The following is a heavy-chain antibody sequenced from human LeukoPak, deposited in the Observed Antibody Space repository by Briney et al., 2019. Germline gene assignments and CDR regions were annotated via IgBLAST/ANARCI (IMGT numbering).Heavy chain of an antibody. J-gene: IGHJ4*02. V-gene: IGHV3-48*01. CDR3: ARARGFLEWSFFDY. D-gene: IGHD3-3*01. CDR2: ISSSSTI. CDR1: GFTFSSYS. Sequence: GGSLRLSCAASGFTFSSYSMNWVRQAPGKGLEWVSYISSSSTIYYADSVKGRFTISRDNAKNSLYLQMNSLRAEDTAVYYCARARGFLEWSFFDYWGQGTLVTVSS.